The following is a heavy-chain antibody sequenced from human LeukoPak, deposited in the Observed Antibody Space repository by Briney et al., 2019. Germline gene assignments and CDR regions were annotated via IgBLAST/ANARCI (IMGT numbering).Heavy chain of an antibody. J-gene: IGHJ3*02. CDR2: ISSSSSTI. V-gene: IGHV3-48*04. Sequence: PGGSLRLSCAASGFTFSSYSMNWVRQAPGKGLEWVSYISSSSSTIYYADSVKGRFTISRDNAKNSLYLQMNSLRAEGTAVYYCARDRYDFWSGYYPDAFDIWGQGTMVTVSS. CDR1: GFTFSSYS. CDR3: ARDRYDFWSGYYPDAFDI. D-gene: IGHD3-3*01.